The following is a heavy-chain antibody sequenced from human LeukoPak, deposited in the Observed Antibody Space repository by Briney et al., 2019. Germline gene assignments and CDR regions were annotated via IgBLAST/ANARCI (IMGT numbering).Heavy chain of an antibody. Sequence: PGGSLRLSCAASGFTFSSYGMHWVRQAPGKGLEWVAVISYDGSNKYYADSVKGRFTISRDNPKNTLYLQMNSLRAEDTAVYYCAKVPITGSYYGMDVWGQGTTVTVSS. CDR2: ISYDGSNK. CDR1: GFTFSSYG. D-gene: IGHD1-20*01. CDR3: AKVPITGSYYGMDV. V-gene: IGHV3-30*18. J-gene: IGHJ6*02.